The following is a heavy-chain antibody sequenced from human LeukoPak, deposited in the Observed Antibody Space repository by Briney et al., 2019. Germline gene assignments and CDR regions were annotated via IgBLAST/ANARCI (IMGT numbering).Heavy chain of an antibody. CDR2: IYYSGST. J-gene: IGHJ4*02. CDR3: ATDNVYCSRTSCYQTFDY. V-gene: IGHV4-39*02. D-gene: IGHD2-2*01. Sequence: SETLSLTCTVSGGSISSSSYYWGWIRQPPGKGLEWIGSIYYSGSTYYNPSLKSRVTISVDTSKNQFSLKLSSVTAADTAVYYCATDNVYCSRTSCYQTFDYWGQGTLVTVPS. CDR1: GGSISSSSYY.